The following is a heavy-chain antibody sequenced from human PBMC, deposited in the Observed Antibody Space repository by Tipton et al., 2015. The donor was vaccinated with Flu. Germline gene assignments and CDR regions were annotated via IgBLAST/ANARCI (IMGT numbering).Heavy chain of an antibody. CDR1: GYTFTGYY. J-gene: IGHJ6*02. CDR2: INPNSGGT. CDR3: ARDAMGDYYYGMDV. D-gene: IGHD5-18*01. Sequence: QVQLVQSGAEVKKPGASVKVSCKASGYTFTGYYMHWVRQAPGQGLEWMGWINPNSGGTNYAQKFQGWVTMTRDTSISTAYMELSRLRSDDTAVYYWARDAMGDYYYGMDVWGQGTTVTVSS. V-gene: IGHV1-2*04.